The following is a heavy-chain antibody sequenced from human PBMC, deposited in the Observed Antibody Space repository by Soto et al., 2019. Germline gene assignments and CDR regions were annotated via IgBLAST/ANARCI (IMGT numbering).Heavy chain of an antibody. CDR2: IYSSGNT. CDR1: GVSSSSTSCY. D-gene: IGHD3-22*01. Sequence: QLLLQESGPGLVKPSATLSLTCTVSGVSSSSTSCYWGWIRLPPGKRMEWIGSIYSSGNTYYNTSRMSRVTISVDTSKSHLCMKLSSVSAAEPAVYYGAGQSYDSSGYYYAYWGQGTLVTVSS. CDR3: AGQSYDSSGYYYAY. J-gene: IGHJ4*02. V-gene: IGHV4-39*01.